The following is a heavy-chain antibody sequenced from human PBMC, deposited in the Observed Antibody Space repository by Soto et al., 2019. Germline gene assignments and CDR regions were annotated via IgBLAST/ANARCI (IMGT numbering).Heavy chain of an antibody. J-gene: IGHJ6*02. CDR3: ARDRRVTAMLYYYYYGMDV. Sequence: GGSLRLSCAASGFTFSSYWMSWVRQAPGKGLEWVANIKQDGSEKYYVDSVKGRFTISRDNAKNSLYLQMNSLRAEDTAVYYCARDRRVTAMLYYYYYGMDVWGQGTTVTVSS. V-gene: IGHV3-7*01. CDR1: GFTFSSYW. D-gene: IGHD2-21*02. CDR2: IKQDGSEK.